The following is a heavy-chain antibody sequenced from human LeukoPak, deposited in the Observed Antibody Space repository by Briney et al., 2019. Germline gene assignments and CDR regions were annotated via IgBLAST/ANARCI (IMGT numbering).Heavy chain of an antibody. J-gene: IGHJ3*02. Sequence: SETLSLTCTVSGGSISSSSYYWGWIRQPPGKGLEWIGSIYYSGSTYYNPSLKSRVTISVDTSKNQFSLKLSSVTAADTAVYYCARRTVVFEAFDIWGQGTMVTVSS. D-gene: IGHD2-2*01. CDR2: IYYSGST. V-gene: IGHV4-39*01. CDR1: GGSISSSSYY. CDR3: ARRTVVFEAFDI.